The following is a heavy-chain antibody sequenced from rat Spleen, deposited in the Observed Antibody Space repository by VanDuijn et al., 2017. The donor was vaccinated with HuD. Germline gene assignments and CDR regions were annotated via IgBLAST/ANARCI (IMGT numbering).Heavy chain of an antibody. CDR1: GFTFHSYW. J-gene: IGHJ2*01. CDR3: TRDDVLPGYNYFDY. D-gene: IGHD1-4*01. CDR2: IPSTGGST. Sequence: EVQLVESGGGLVQPGRSLKLSCVASGFTFHSYWMAWIRRAPGKGLEWIASIPSTGGSTSYSDSVKGRFTISRDNAKSTLYLQMNSLRSEDTATYYCTRDDVLPGYNYFDYWGQGVMVTVSS. V-gene: IGHV5-31*01.